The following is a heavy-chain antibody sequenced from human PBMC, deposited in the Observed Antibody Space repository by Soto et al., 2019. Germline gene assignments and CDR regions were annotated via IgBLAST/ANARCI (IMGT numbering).Heavy chain of an antibody. V-gene: IGHV3-33*01. CDR2: IWYDGSNK. Sequence: PGGSLRLSCAASGFTFSSYGMHWVRQAPGKGLEWVAVIWYDGSNKYYADSVKGRFTISRDNSKNTLYLQMNSLRAEDTAVYYCARDEGGRYYDFWSGRSYGMDVWGQGTTVTVSS. CDR1: GFTFSSYG. CDR3: ARDEGGRYYDFWSGRSYGMDV. J-gene: IGHJ6*02. D-gene: IGHD3-3*01.